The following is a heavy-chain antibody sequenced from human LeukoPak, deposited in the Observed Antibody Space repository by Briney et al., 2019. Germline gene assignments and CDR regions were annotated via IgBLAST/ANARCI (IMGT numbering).Heavy chain of an antibody. V-gene: IGHV1-2*02. Sequence: ASVKVSCKASGYTFTGYYMHWVRQAPGQGLEWMGWINPNSGGTNYAQKFQGRVTMTRDTSISTAYMELSRLRSDDTAVYYCARARGTYCSGGSCPKNWFDPWGQGTLVTVSS. CDR3: ARARGTYCSGGSCPKNWFDP. CDR2: INPNSGGT. CDR1: GYTFTGYY. J-gene: IGHJ5*02. D-gene: IGHD2-15*01.